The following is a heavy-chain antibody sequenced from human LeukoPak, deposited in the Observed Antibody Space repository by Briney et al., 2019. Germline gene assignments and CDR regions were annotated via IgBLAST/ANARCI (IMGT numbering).Heavy chain of an antibody. Sequence: ESGPTLVNPTQTLTLTCTFSGFSLSTSGVGVGWIRQPPGKALEWLALIYWDDDKRYSPSLKSRLTITKDTSKNQVVLTMTNMDPVDTATYYCAHELKLSSSWHNYYYYYMDVWGKGTTVTVSS. CDR2: IYWDDDK. D-gene: IGHD6-13*01. CDR1: GFSLSTSGVG. CDR3: AHELKLSSSWHNYYYYYMDV. J-gene: IGHJ6*03. V-gene: IGHV2-5*02.